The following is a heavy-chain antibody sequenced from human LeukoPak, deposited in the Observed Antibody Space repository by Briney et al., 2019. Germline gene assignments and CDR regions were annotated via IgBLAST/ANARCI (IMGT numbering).Heavy chain of an antibody. CDR1: GVSISSGSYY. J-gene: IGHJ4*02. Sequence: PSQTLSLTCTVSGVSISSGSYYWSWIRQPAGKGLEWIGRIYTSGSTNYNPSLKSRVTISVDTSKNQFSLKLSSVTAADTAVYYCARERELGYCSGGSCYPFDYWGQGTLVTVSS. D-gene: IGHD2-15*01. CDR3: ARERELGYCSGGSCYPFDY. CDR2: IYTSGST. V-gene: IGHV4-61*02.